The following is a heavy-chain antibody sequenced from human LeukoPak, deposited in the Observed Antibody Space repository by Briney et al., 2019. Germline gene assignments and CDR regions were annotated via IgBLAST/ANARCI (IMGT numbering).Heavy chain of an antibody. CDR3: ARADRLHGGPYLIGP. J-gene: IGHJ5*02. CDR2: INPNSGGT. V-gene: IGHV1-2*02. Sequence: GASVKVSCKTSGYSFTAYYMHWVRQAPGQGLEWMGWINPNSGGTGSAQKFQGRVTMTRDTSITTVYMEMSWLTSDDTAIYYCARADRLHGGPYLIGPWGQGTLVTVSS. CDR1: GYSFTAYY. D-gene: IGHD2-21*01.